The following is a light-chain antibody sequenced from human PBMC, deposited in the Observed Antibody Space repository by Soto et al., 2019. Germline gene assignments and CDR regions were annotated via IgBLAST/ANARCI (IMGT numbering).Light chain of an antibody. CDR2: AAS. V-gene: IGKV1-9*01. CDR3: QQLNTYT. CDR1: QGISRY. J-gene: IGKJ3*01. Sequence: DIQLTQSPSFLSASVGARVTITCRASQGISRYLAWYQQKSPKAPKLLIYAASTLQSGVPSRFSGSGSGTEVTLTISSLQPDDSATYYCQQLNTYTFGPGTTVEIK.